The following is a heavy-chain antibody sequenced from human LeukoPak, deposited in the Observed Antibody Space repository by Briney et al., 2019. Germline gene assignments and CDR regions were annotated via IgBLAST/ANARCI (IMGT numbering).Heavy chain of an antibody. J-gene: IGHJ5*02. CDR1: GGSISSGGYY. V-gene: IGHV4-31*03. D-gene: IGHD2-15*01. CDR2: IYYSGST. Sequence: SETLSLTCTVSGGSISSGGYYWSWIRQHPGKGLEWIGYIYYSGSTYYNPPLKSRVTISVDTSKNQFSLKLSSVTAADTAVYYCARTKHSGYCSGGSCYSSSLFDPWGQRTLVTVSS. CDR3: ARTKHSGYCSGGSCYSSSLFDP.